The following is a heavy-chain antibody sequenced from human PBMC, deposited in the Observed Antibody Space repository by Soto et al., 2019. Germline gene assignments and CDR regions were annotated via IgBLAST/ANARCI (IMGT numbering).Heavy chain of an antibody. V-gene: IGHV5-10-1*04. CDR2: IDPSDSYT. CDR1: GYSFTSYL. CDR3: ARHVLPCTASTCYGVDV. J-gene: IGHJ6*02. Sequence: PWESLKISCKGSGYSFTSYLISWVRQMPGKGLEWMGRIDPSDSYTNYSPSFQGQVTISADKSISTAYLQWSSLKASDTAMYFCARHVLPCTASTCYGVDVWGQATTVTVSS.